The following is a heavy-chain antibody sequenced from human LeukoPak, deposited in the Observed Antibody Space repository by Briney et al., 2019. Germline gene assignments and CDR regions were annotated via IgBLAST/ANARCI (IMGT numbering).Heavy chain of an antibody. CDR3: ARAADEDLTNFDY. CDR1: GYTFLRYT. Sequence: ASVKVSCKASGYTFLRYTISWVRQAPGQGLELMGWTSTSTGHPTYARDFSGRFVFSLDTSVSTTYLQISSLKADDTAVYYCARAADEDLTNFDYWGQGTLVTVSS. J-gene: IGHJ4*02. D-gene: IGHD1-1*01. V-gene: IGHV7-4-1*02. CDR2: TSTSTGHP.